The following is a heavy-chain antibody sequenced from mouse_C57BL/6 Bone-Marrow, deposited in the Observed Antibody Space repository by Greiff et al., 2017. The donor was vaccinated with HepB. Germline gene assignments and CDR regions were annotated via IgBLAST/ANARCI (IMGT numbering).Heavy chain of an antibody. J-gene: IGHJ2*01. V-gene: IGHV1-4*01. CDR1: GYTFTSYT. CDR3: ARKGANWFYVDY. Sequence: VQLQQSGAELARPGASVKMSCKASGYTFTSYTMHWVKQRPGQGLEWIGYINPSSGYTKYNQKFKDKATLTADKSSSTAYMQLSSLTSEDSAVYYCARKGANWFYVDYWGQGTTLTVSS. CDR2: INPSSGYT. D-gene: IGHD4-1*01.